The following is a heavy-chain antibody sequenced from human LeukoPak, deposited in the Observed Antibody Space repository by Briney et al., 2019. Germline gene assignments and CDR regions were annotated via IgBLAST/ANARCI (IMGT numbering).Heavy chain of an antibody. D-gene: IGHD1-26*01. CDR3: ARLGDVYSGSSLKS. J-gene: IGHJ5*02. V-gene: IGHV4-4*07. CDR2: IYTSGST. CDR1: GGSISSYY. Sequence: SETLSLTCTVSGGSISSYYWSWIRQPAGKGLEWIGRIYTSGSTNYNPSLKSRVTMSVDTSKNQFSLKPSSVTAADTAVYYCARLGDVYSGSSLKSWGQGTLVTVS.